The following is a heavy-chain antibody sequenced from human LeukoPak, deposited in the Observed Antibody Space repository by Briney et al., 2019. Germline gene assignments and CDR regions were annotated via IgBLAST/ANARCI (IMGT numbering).Heavy chain of an antibody. CDR3: ARAAHCSGGSCYSYYGMDV. V-gene: IGHV5-51*01. CDR1: GYSFTSYW. J-gene: IGHJ6*02. CDR2: IYPGDSDT. Sequence: GESLKISCKGSGYSFTSYWIGWVRQMPGKGLEWMGIIYPGDSDTRYSPSFQGQVTISADKSNSTAYLQWSSLKASDTAMYYCARAAHCSGGSCYSYYGMDVWGQGTTVTVSS. D-gene: IGHD2-15*01.